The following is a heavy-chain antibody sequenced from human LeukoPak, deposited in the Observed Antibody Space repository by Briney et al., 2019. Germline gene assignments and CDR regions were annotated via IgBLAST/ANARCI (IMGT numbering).Heavy chain of an antibody. V-gene: IGHV1-46*01. CDR1: GYTFTSYY. J-gene: IGHJ4*02. Sequence: ASVKVSCKASGYTFTSYYMHWVRQAPGQGLEWMGIINPSGGSTSYAQKFQGRVTMTRETSTSTVYMELSSLRSEDTAVYYCARDTPVGYYDSSGYFDYWGQGTLVTVSS. CDR2: INPSGGST. D-gene: IGHD3-22*01. CDR3: ARDTPVGYYDSSGYFDY.